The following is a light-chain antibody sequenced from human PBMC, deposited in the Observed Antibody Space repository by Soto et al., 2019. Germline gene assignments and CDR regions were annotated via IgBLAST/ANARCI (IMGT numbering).Light chain of an antibody. V-gene: IGLV2-14*02. Sequence: QSVLTQPASVSGSPGQSITISCTGSSSDVGGYNLVSWYQHHPGKAPKLIIYEGSQRPSGVSDRFSGSKSGNTASLTISGVQAEDEATYYCSAYRRGIIVFGGGTKLTVL. CDR3: SAYRRGIIV. CDR2: EGS. CDR1: SSDVGGYNL. J-gene: IGLJ2*01.